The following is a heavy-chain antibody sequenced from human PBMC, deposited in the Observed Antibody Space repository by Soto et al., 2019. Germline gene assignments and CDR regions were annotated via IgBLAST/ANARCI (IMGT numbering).Heavy chain of an antibody. Sequence: ESGGGLVQPGGSLRLSCAASGFTFSSYAMSWVRQAPGKGLEWVSAISGSGGSTYYADSVKGRFTISRDNSKNTLYLQMNSLRAEDTAVYYCAKDRRLAAAVPGGYFQHWGQGTLVTVSS. CDR3: AKDRRLAAAVPGGYFQH. CDR1: GFTFSSYA. CDR2: ISGSGGST. D-gene: IGHD6-13*01. V-gene: IGHV3-23*01. J-gene: IGHJ1*01.